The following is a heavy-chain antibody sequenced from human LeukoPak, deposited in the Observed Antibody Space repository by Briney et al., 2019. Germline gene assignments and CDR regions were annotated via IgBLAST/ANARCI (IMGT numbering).Heavy chain of an antibody. V-gene: IGHV3-74*01. CDR1: GFTFSSYW. D-gene: IGHD3-9*01. J-gene: IGHJ6*02. CDR2: INGDGRNI. Sequence: GGSLRLSCVASGFTFSSYWMHWVRQDPRKGLVWVSRINGDGRNINYADSVRGRFTISRDNSKNTLYLQMNTLRVEDTAVYYCTRDLMDYDVSTGLHHYYMDVWGQGTTVTVSS. CDR3: TRDLMDYDVSTGLHHYYMDV.